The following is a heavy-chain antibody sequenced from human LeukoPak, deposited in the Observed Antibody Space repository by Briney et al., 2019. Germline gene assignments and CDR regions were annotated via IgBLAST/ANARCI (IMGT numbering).Heavy chain of an antibody. D-gene: IGHD2-8*02. CDR1: GYTFTSYG. J-gene: IGHJ6*03. V-gene: IGHV1-18*01. CDR2: ISAYNGNT. CDR3: ARDLVVINYDAVWYMDV. Sequence: GASVKVSCKASGYTFTSYGISWVRQAPGQGLEWMGWISAYNGNTNYAQKLQGRVTMTTDTSTSTAYMELRSLRSDDTAVYYCARDLVVINYDAVWYMDVWGKGTTVTVSS.